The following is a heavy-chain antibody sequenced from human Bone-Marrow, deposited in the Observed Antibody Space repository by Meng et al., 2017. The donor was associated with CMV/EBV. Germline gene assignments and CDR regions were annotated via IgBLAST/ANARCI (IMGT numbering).Heavy chain of an antibody. CDR2: IKSKTDGGTT. V-gene: IGHV3-15*01. Sequence: GGSLRLSCAASGFTFSNAWMSWVRQAPGKGLEWVGRIKSKTDGGTTDYAAPVKGRFTISRDDSKNTLYLQMNSLKTEDTAVYYCTTDADDFYYYGMDVWGQGTRSPYP. J-gene: IGHJ6*02. CDR3: TTDADDFYYYGMDV. CDR1: GFTFSNAW.